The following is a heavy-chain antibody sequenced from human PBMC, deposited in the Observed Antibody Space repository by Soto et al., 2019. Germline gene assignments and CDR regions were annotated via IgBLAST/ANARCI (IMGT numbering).Heavy chain of an antibody. V-gene: IGHV1-18*01. CDR3: ARHITIFGVVTDNWFDP. J-gene: IGHJ5*02. Sequence: ASVKVSCKASGYTFTGYGISWVRQAPGQGLEWMGWISAYNGNTNYAQKLQGRVTMTTDTSTSTAYMELRSLRSDDTAVYYCARHITIFGVVTDNWFDPWGQGTLVTVSS. D-gene: IGHD3-3*01. CDR2: ISAYNGNT. CDR1: GYTFTGYG.